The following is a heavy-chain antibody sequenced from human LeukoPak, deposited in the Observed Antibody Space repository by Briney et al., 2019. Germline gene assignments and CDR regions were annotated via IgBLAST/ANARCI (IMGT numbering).Heavy chain of an antibody. V-gene: IGHV3-49*04. Sequence: PGGSLRLSCAASGFTFSNAWMTWVRQAPGKGLEWVGFIRSKAYGGTTEYAASVKGRFTISRDDSKSIACLQMNSLKTEDTAVYYCTRDPGSIMDYWGQGTLVTVSS. CDR1: GFTFSNAW. CDR2: IRSKAYGGTT. J-gene: IGHJ4*02. D-gene: IGHD3-16*01. CDR3: TRDPGSIMDY.